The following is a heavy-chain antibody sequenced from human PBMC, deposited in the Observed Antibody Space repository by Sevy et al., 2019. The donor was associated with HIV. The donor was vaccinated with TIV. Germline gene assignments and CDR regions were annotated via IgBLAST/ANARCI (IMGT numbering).Heavy chain of an antibody. CDR3: ARASVSSGGSCYSV. CDR1: GFTVSSNY. V-gene: IGHV3-53*01. J-gene: IGHJ4*02. CDR2: IYSGGST. Sequence: GGSLRLSCAASGFTVSSNYMSWVRQAPGKGLEWVSVIYSGGSTYYADSVKGRFTISRDNSKNTLYLQMNSLRAEDTAVYYCARASVSSGGSCYSVWDQGTLVTVSS. D-gene: IGHD2-15*01.